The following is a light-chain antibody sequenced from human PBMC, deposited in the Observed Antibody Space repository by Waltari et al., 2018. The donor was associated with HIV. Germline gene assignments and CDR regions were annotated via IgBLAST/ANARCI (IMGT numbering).Light chain of an antibody. CDR2: DDS. J-gene: IGLJ2*01. Sequence: SYVLTQPPSVSVAPGQTASVSCGGYNIGGKSVHWYRQKPGQPPVLVVYDDSDRPSGIPGRFSGSNSGNTATLTISGVEAGDEAAYYCQVLDSNSDHVVFGGGTKLTVL. CDR3: QVLDSNSDHVV. CDR1: NIGGKS. V-gene: IGLV3-21*02.